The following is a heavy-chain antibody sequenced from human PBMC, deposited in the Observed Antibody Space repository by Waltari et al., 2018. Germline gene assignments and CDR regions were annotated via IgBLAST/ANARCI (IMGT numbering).Heavy chain of an antibody. V-gene: IGHV3-7*01. CDR2: IKQDGSEK. CDR1: GFTFTSYW. CDR3: AREGLGDFDY. Sequence: EVQLVESGGGLVQPGGSLRLSCAASGFTFTSYWMSWVRQAPGKGLEWVANIKQDGSEKSYVDSVKGRFTISRDNAKNLVYLQMNSLRDEDTAVYYCAREGLGDFDYWGQGALVTVSS. J-gene: IGHJ4*02.